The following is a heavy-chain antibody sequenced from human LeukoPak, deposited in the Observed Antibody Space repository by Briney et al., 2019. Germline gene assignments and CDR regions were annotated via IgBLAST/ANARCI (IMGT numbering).Heavy chain of an antibody. CDR2: IYSGGST. CDR1: GFTFSIYA. D-gene: IGHD3-10*01. CDR3: ARDRVMVRGVTQSYYYYYMDV. Sequence: GGSLRLSCAASGFTFSIYAMSWVRQAPGKGLEWVSVIYSGGSTYYADSVKGRFTISRDNCKNTLYLQMNSLRAEDTAVYYCARDRVMVRGVTQSYYYYYMDVWGKGATVTVSS. J-gene: IGHJ6*03. V-gene: IGHV3-53*01.